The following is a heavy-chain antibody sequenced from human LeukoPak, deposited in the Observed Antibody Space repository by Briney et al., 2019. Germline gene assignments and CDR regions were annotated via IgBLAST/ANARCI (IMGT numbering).Heavy chain of an antibody. Sequence: GGSLLLSCAASGFTFSSYDMHWVRQATGKGLEWVSAIGTSGDTYYPGSVKGRFTITRENAKTSLYLQMNSLRAGDTAVYYCARGSDGYKMDAFDIWGQGTMVTVSS. J-gene: IGHJ3*02. D-gene: IGHD2-21*01. V-gene: IGHV3-13*01. CDR1: GFTFSSYD. CDR2: IGTSGDT. CDR3: ARGSDGYKMDAFDI.